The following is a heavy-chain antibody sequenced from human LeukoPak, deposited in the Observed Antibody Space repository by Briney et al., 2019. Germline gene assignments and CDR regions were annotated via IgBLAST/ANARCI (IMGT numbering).Heavy chain of an antibody. D-gene: IGHD3-22*01. CDR1: GGSISSFY. V-gene: IGHV4-59*01. CDR3: ARFYYDTSAYYYVLDY. Sequence: SETLSLTCTVSGGSISSFYWSWIRQPPGKGLEWIGYIYYTGSTNYNSSLKSRVTISVDTSKNQFSLNLSSVTAADTAVYYCARFYYDTSAYYYVLDYWGQGILVTVSS. J-gene: IGHJ4*02. CDR2: IYYTGST.